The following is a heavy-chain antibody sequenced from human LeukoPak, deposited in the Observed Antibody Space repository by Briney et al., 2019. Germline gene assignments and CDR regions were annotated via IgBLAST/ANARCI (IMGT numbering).Heavy chain of an antibody. CDR1: GGTFSSYA. V-gene: IGHV1-69*05. D-gene: IGHD3-3*01. Sequence: SVKVSCKASGGTFSSYAISWVRQAPGQGLEWMGGIIPIFGTANYAQKFQGRVTITTDESTSTAYMELSRLRSDDTAVYYCARDSSGHYYYYYYMDVWGKGTTVTVSS. CDR2: IIPIFGTA. J-gene: IGHJ6*03. CDR3: ARDSSGHYYYYYYMDV.